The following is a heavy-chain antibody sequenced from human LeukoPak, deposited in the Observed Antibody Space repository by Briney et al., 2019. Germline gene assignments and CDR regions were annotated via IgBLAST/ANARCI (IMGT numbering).Heavy chain of an antibody. CDR1: GGSISSSSYY. J-gene: IGHJ4*02. D-gene: IGHD2-2*01. CDR2: IYYTGST. V-gene: IGHV4-39*01. Sequence: PSETLSLTCIVSGGSISSSSYYWGWLRQPPGKGLEWIGTIYYTGSTYYNPSLKSRVTISVDTSKNQFSLKLSSVTAADTALYYCARHLCSSIACNFDYWGQGTLVTVSS. CDR3: ARHLCSSIACNFDY.